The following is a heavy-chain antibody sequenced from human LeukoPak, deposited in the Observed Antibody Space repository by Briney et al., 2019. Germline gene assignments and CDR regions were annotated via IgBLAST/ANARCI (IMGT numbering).Heavy chain of an antibody. CDR3: ASDRGSGWFDY. D-gene: IGHD6-19*01. Sequence: SETLSLTCTVSGGSIRNYYWNWIRQPAGKGLEWVGRIQTSGSTNYSPSLKSRITISVDRSKNQVSLKLSSVTAADTAVYYCASDRGSGWFDYWGQGTLVTVSS. CDR2: IQTSGST. CDR1: GGSIRNYY. V-gene: IGHV4-4*07. J-gene: IGHJ4*02.